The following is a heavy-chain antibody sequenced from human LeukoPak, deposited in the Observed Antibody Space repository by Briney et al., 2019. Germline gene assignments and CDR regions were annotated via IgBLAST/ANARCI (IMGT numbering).Heavy chain of an antibody. D-gene: IGHD6-13*01. CDR2: IYHSGST. J-gene: IGHJ6*03. Sequence: SETLSLTCAVSGYSISSCYYWGWIRPPPEKGLEWTASIYHSGSTYYNPSLKSRVTISVDTSKNQFSLKLSSVTAADTAVYFCASRRSAQQPYYYYMDIWGKGTTVTVSS. V-gene: IGHV4-38-2*01. CDR1: GYSISSCYY. CDR3: ASRRSAQQPYYYYMDI.